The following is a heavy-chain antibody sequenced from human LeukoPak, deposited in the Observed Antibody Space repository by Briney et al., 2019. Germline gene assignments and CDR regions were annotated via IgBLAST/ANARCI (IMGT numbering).Heavy chain of an antibody. D-gene: IGHD3-10*01. Sequence: GGSLRLSCAASAFSLNAYNMNWVRQAPGKGLEWVSSISYTGTYIYYADSVKGRFTISRDNAKNSLYLQMNSLRAEDTAVYYCARDIRLLWFGGQGTLVTVSS. CDR3: ARDIRLLWF. J-gene: IGHJ4*02. V-gene: IGHV3-21*04. CDR2: ISYTGTYI. CDR1: AFSLNAYN.